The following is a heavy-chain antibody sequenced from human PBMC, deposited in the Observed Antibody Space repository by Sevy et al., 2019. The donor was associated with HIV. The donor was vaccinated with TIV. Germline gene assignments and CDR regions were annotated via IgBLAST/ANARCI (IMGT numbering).Heavy chain of an antibody. V-gene: IGHV4-38-2*02. J-gene: IGHJ4*02. CDR3: ARDQWELNHTFSYYFDY. D-gene: IGHD1-26*01. CDR2: IYHSGST. CDR1: GYSISSGYY. Sequence: KASETLSLTCAVSGYSISSGYYWGWIRQPPGKELEWIGSIYHSGSTYYNPSLKSRVTISVDTSKNQFSLKLSSVTAADTAVYYCARDQWELNHTFSYYFDYWGQGTLVTVSS.